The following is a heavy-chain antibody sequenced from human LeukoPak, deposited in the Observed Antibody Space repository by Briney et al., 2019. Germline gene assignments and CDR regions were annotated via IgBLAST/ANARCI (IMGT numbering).Heavy chain of an antibody. J-gene: IGHJ5*02. CDR1: GFTFSSYS. Sequence: PGGSLRLSCAASGFTFSSYSMNWVRQAPGKGLEWVSYISSSSSTIYYADSVKGRFTISRDNAKNSLYLQMNSLRAEDTAVYYCATLGDDYTQRGNNWFDPWGQGTLVTVSS. CDR2: ISSSSSTI. V-gene: IGHV3-48*01. CDR3: ATLGDDYTQRGNNWFDP. D-gene: IGHD4-11*01.